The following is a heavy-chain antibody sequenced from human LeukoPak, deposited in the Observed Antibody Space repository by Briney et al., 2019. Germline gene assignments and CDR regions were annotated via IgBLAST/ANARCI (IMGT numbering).Heavy chain of an antibody. CDR2: ISSSGSTI. CDR3: ARDVHFDFWSGYLFDY. V-gene: IGHV3-11*01. J-gene: IGHJ4*02. CDR1: GFTFSDYY. Sequence: GSLRLSCAVSGFTFSDYYMSWIRQAPGKGLEWVSYISSSGSTIYYADSVKGRFTISRDNAKNSLYLQMSSLRAEDTGVYYCARDVHFDFWSGYLFDYWGQGTLVTVSS. D-gene: IGHD3-3*01.